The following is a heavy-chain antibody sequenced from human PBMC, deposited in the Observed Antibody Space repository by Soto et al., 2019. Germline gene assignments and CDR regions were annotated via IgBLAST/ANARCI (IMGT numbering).Heavy chain of an antibody. Sequence: QLQESGPGLVKPSETLSLTCSVSGDSINSDKYYWGWIRQPPGKGLEWIGSIYYRGNTYYNPSQQTRVTITLEKYKSQFSQRLNSVTAADSAVYFCARLDGLPTISYYFDFWGQGAQITVSS. J-gene: IGHJ4*02. CDR3: ARLDGLPTISYYFDF. CDR1: GDSINSDKYY. V-gene: IGHV4-39*01. CDR2: IYYRGNT. D-gene: IGHD2-21*02.